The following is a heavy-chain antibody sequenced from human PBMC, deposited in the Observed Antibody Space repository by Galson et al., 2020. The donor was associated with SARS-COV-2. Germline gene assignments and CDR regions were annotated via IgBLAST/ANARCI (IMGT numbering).Heavy chain of an antibody. Sequence: SETLSLTCNVSGGSISSSSYYWGWIRPPPGKGLEWLGSIYYSGTTYYNPSLKSRVTISVDTSKNQFSLKLSSVTAADTAVYYCARVDDILTGYYYYGMDVWGQGTTVTVSS. CDR2: IYYSGTT. V-gene: IGHV4-39*01. J-gene: IGHJ6*02. CDR1: GGSISSSSYY. CDR3: ARVDDILTGYYYYGMDV. D-gene: IGHD3-9*01.